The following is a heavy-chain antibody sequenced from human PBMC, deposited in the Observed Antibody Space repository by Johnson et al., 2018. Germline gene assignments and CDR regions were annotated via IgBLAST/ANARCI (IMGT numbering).Heavy chain of an antibody. J-gene: IGHJ6*02. CDR2: ISGSGGST. CDR3: AKTIRGYSYGYYYYYYGMDV. D-gene: IGHD5-18*01. CDR1: GFTFSSYA. Sequence: VQLVQSGGGLVQHGGSLRLSCAASGFTFSSYAMSWVRQAPGKGLEWVSAISGSGGSTYYADSVKGRFTISRDNSKNTLYLQMNSLRAEDTAVYYCAKTIRGYSYGYYYYYYGMDVWGQGTTVTVSS. V-gene: IGHV3-23*04.